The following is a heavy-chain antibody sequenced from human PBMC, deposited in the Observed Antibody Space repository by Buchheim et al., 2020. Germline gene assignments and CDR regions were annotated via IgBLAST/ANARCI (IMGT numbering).Heavy chain of an antibody. Sequence: QVQLVESGGGVVQPGRSLRLSCAASGFTFSSYGMHWVRQAPGKGLEWVAVISYDGSSKYYADSVKGRFTISRDNSKNTLYLQMNSLRAEDTAVYYCAKEFVGSGSYSPDYWGQGTL. J-gene: IGHJ4*02. CDR1: GFTFSSYG. CDR2: ISYDGSSK. D-gene: IGHD3-10*01. CDR3: AKEFVGSGSYSPDY. V-gene: IGHV3-30*18.